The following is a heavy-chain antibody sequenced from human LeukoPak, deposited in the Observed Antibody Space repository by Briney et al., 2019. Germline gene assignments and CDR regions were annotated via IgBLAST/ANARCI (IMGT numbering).Heavy chain of an antibody. Sequence: GESLKISCKVSGYSFTTYWIGWVRQMPGKGLEWMGIIYPGDSDSRYSPSFQGQVTISADKSISTAYLQWSSLKASDTAMYYCARGYCTRTSCQVFDYWGQGTLVTVSS. D-gene: IGHD2-2*01. V-gene: IGHV5-51*01. CDR3: ARGYCTRTSCQVFDY. CDR2: IYPGDSDS. J-gene: IGHJ4*02. CDR1: GYSFTTYW.